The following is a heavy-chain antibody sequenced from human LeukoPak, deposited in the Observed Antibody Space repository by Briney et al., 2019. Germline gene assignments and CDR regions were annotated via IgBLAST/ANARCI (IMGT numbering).Heavy chain of an antibody. CDR3: ARDCSGGSCSTDY. V-gene: IGHV4-34*01. D-gene: IGHD2-15*01. CDR2: INHSGST. CDR1: GGSFSGYY. Sequence: PSETLSLTCAVYGGSFSGYYWSWIRQPPGKGLEWIGEINHSGSTNYNPSLKSRVTISVDTSKNQFSLKLSSVTAADTAVYYCARDCSGGSCSTDYWGQGTLVTVS. J-gene: IGHJ4*02.